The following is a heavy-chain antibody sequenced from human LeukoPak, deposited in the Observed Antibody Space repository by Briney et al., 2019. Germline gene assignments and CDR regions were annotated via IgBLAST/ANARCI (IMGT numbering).Heavy chain of an antibody. CDR1: GFTFSSYA. Sequence: GGSLRLSCAASGFTFSSYAMGWVRQAPGKGLEWVSAISGSGGSTYYADSVKGRFTISRDNSKNTLYLQMNSLRAEDTAVYYCATQRLGLSRIDYWGQGTLVTVSS. CDR2: ISGSGGST. CDR3: ATQRLGLSRIDY. D-gene: IGHD6-19*01. J-gene: IGHJ4*02. V-gene: IGHV3-23*01.